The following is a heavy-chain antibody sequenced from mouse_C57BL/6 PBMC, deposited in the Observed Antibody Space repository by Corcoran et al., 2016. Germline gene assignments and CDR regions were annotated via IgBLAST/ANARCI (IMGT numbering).Heavy chain of an antibody. CDR3: ARGGETGHLDY. CDR2: IYPGDGDT. D-gene: IGHD4-1*01. J-gene: IGHJ2*01. Sequence: QVQLQQSGAELVKPGASVKISCKASGYAFSSYWRNWVKQRPGKGLEWIGQIYPGDGDTNYNGKLKGKAILTADKSSSTAYMQLSSLTAEESAVYVCARGGETGHLDYCGQGTTLTVSS. V-gene: IGHV1-80*01. CDR1: GYAFSSYW.